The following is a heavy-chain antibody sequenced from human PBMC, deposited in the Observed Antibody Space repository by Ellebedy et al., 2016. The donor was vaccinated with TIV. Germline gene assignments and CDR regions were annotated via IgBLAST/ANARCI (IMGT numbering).Heavy chain of an antibody. D-gene: IGHD2-8*02. CDR1: GFTFSGYS. CDR2: IFNDGTDT. V-gene: IGHV3-74*01. CDR3: ARGTGRVPYYYYGMDV. Sequence: GESLKISCAASGFTFSGYSIYWVRQTPGEGLVCVSRIFNDGTDTTNADSVKGRFTISRDNAKNTVYLQMNSLRAEDTAVYFCARGTGRVPYYYYGMDVWGQGTTVTVSS. J-gene: IGHJ6*02.